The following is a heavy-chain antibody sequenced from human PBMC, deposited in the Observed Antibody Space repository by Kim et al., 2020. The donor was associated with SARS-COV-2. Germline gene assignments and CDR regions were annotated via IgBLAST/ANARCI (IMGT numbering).Heavy chain of an antibody. V-gene: IGHV3-30*18. D-gene: IGHD6-19*01. CDR2: ISYDGSNK. CDR1: GFTFSSYG. Sequence: GGSLRLSCAASGFTFSSYGMHWVRQAPGKGLEWVAVISYDGSNKYYADSVKGRFTISRDNSKNTLYLQMNSLRAEDTAVYYCAKDLAVAELEYFQHWGQGTLVTVSS. CDR3: AKDLAVAELEYFQH. J-gene: IGHJ1*01.